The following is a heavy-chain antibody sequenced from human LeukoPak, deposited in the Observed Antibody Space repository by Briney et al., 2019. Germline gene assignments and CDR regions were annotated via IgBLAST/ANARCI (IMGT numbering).Heavy chain of an antibody. Sequence: QTLTLTCTFSGFSLSTSGMRASWIRQPPGKALEWLARIDWADDKFYSTSLKTRLTISKDTSKNQVVLTMTNMDPLDTATYYCARSYSGKYVFDFWGQGTLVTVSS. J-gene: IGHJ4*02. V-gene: IGHV2-70*04. D-gene: IGHD1-26*01. CDR2: IDWADDK. CDR3: ARSYSGKYVFDF. CDR1: GFSLSTSGMR.